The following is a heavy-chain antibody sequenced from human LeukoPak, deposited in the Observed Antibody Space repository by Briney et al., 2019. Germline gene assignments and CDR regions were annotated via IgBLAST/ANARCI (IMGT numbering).Heavy chain of an antibody. V-gene: IGHV3-30*18. D-gene: IGHD2-15*01. CDR2: ISYDGSNV. Sequence: PGRSLRLSCAASGLPFSSYAMHWVRQAPGQGLEWVALISYDGSNVHYADSVQGRFTISRDNSTNTLYLQVNSLKAEDTAVYYCAKSKFSCIGNYCYSPDYWGQGTLVTVSS. CDR1: GLPFSSYA. CDR3: AKSKFSCIGNYCYSPDY. J-gene: IGHJ4*02.